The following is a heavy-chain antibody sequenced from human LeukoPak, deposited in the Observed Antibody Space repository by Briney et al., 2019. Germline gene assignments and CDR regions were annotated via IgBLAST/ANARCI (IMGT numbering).Heavy chain of an antibody. Sequence: GGSLRLSCAASGLTISNYWMHWVRQVPGKGLVWVSRINSEGSSISYADSVKGRFTISRDNAKNTLNLQMNSLRAEDTAVYYCARGRGVSLDYWGQGALVTVSS. J-gene: IGHJ4*02. CDR3: ARGRGVSLDY. D-gene: IGHD3-10*01. CDR2: INSEGSSI. CDR1: GLTISNYW. V-gene: IGHV3-74*01.